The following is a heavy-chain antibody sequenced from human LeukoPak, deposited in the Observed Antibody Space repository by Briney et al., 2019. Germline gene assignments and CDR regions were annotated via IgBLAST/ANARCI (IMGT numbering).Heavy chain of an antibody. CDR3: ARLPLPIYGMDV. CDR2: MYSGGST. J-gene: IGHJ6*02. CDR1: GFTVSSNY. D-gene: IGHD3-9*01. V-gene: IGHV3-66*04. Sequence: GGSLRLSCAASGFTVSSNYMSWVRQAPGKGLEWVSVMYSGGSTYYADSVKGRLTISRDNAKNSLYLQMNSLRDEDTAVYYCARLPLPIYGMDVWGQGTTVTVSS.